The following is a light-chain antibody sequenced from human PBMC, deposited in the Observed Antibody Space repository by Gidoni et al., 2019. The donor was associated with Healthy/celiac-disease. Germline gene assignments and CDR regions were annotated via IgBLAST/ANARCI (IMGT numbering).Light chain of an antibody. J-gene: IGKJ4*01. CDR1: QSISSW. CDR3: QQYNSYPLT. Sequence: TQSPSTLSASVGDRVTITCRASQSISSWLAWYQQKPGNAPKLLIYKASSLESGVPSRFSGSGSGTEFTLTISSLQPDDFATYYCQQYNSYPLTFGGGTKVEIK. V-gene: IGKV1-5*03. CDR2: KAS.